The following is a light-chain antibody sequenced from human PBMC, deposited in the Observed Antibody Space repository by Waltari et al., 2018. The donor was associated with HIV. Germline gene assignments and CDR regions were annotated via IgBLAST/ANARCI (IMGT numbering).Light chain of an antibody. J-gene: IGLJ3*02. CDR3: CSYAGSWE. Sequence: QSALTQPRPVSGSPGQSVTISCPGTSSDVGGYNYVSWYQQHPGKAPKLMIYDVSTRPSGVPDRFSGSESGNTASLTISGLQAEDEADYYCCSYAGSWEFGGGTKLTVL. V-gene: IGLV2-11*01. CDR2: DVS. CDR1: SSDVGGYNY.